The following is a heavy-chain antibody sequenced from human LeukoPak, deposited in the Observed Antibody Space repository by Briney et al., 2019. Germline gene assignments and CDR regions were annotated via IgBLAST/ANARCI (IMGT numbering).Heavy chain of an antibody. D-gene: IGHD3-3*01. CDR1: GGSISSGSYY. CDR2: IYYSGST. CDR3: ARARITIFGVAKKIAQRFDP. J-gene: IGHJ5*02. V-gene: IGHV4-61*01. Sequence: SETLSLTCTVSGGSISSGSYYWSWIRQPPGKGLEWIGYIYYSGSTNYNPTLKSRVTISVDTSKNQFSLKLSSVTAADTAVYYCARARITIFGVAKKIAQRFDPWGQGTLVTVSS.